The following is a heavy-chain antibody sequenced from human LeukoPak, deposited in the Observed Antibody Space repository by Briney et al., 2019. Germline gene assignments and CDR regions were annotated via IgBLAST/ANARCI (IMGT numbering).Heavy chain of an antibody. J-gene: IGHJ4*02. CDR3: ARVPRGYSYGLLDY. CDR2: IYYSGST. D-gene: IGHD5-18*01. Sequence: SQTLSLTCTVSGGSISSGDYYWSWIRQPPGKGLEWIGYIYYSGSTYYNPSLKSRVTISVDTSKNQFSLKLSSVTAADTAVYYCARVPRGYSYGLLDYWGQGTLVTVSS. V-gene: IGHV4-30-4*08. CDR1: GGSISSGDYY.